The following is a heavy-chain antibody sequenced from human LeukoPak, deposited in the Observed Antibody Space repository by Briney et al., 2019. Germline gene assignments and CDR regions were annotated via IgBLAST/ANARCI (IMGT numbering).Heavy chain of an antibody. CDR3: ARMSSGYPYYFDS. D-gene: IGHD3-22*01. J-gene: IGHJ4*02. CDR1: GGSISSGGYY. Sequence: SETLSLTCTVSGGSISSGGYYRSWIRQPAGKGLERIGRFYASGSTNYNPSLQSRVTISVDTSKNQFSLKLSSLTAADTAVYYCARMSSGYPYYFDSWGQGTLVTASS. V-gene: IGHV4-61*02. CDR2: FYASGST.